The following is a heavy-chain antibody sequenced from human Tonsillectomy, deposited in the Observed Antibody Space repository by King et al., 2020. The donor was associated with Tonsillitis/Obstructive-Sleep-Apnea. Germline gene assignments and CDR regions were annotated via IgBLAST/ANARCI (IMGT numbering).Heavy chain of an antibody. CDR1: GFTLSDHY. V-gene: IGHV3-72*01. J-gene: IGHJ5*02. CDR2: TRNKANSYTT. Sequence: VQLVESGGGLVQPGGSLRLSCAASGFTLSDHYMDWVRPAPGKGLEWVGRTRNKANSYTTEYAASVKGRFTISRDDSKNSLYLQMNSLKTEDAAVYYCARGVGKEGPWGQGTLVTVSS. D-gene: IGHD1-26*01. CDR3: ARGVGKEGP.